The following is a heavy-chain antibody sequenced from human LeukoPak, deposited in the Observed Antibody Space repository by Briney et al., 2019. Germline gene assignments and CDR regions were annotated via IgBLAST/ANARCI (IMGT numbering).Heavy chain of an antibody. CDR2: ISGSGSSR. D-gene: IGHD6-13*01. CDR3: AKDIAAAGDY. CDR1: GFIFSSYA. Sequence: PGGSLRLSCAASGFIFSSYALTWVRQAPGKGLEWVSVISGSGSSRHYADSVKGRFTISRDNSKNTVFLQMNSLRVEDTAIYYCAKDIAAAGDYWGQGTLVTVSS. V-gene: IGHV3-23*01. J-gene: IGHJ4*02.